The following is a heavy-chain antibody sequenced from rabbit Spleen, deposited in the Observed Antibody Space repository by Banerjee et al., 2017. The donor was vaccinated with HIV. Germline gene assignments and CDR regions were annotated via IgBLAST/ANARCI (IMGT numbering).Heavy chain of an antibody. CDR1: GFDFSSYG. Sequence: QEQLVESGGGLVQPEGSLALTCKASGFDFSSYGASWVRQAPGKGLEWIGYIDPLFGTTYYANWVNGRFTISSHIAQNTLYLQLNSLTAADTATYFCVRDLGYDDYSEKGYFNLWGPGTLVTVS. CDR2: IDPLFGTT. V-gene: IGHV1S47*01. CDR3: VRDLGYDDYSEKGYFNL. J-gene: IGHJ4*01. D-gene: IGHD2-1*01.